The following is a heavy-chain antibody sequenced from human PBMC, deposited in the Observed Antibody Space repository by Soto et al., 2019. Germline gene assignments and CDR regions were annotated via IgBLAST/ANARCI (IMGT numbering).Heavy chain of an antibody. Sequence: EVQLLESGGGLVQPGGSLRLSCAASGFTFNNYAMNWVRQAPGKGLEWVSTISVSGGSTYYADSVKGRFTISRDNSKNTLYLQMNSLRTEDTAVYYCAKDGARYCSGGSCYSNFDYWGQGTLVTVSS. CDR1: GFTFNNYA. V-gene: IGHV3-23*01. D-gene: IGHD2-15*01. CDR3: AKDGARYCSGGSCYSNFDY. CDR2: ISVSGGST. J-gene: IGHJ4*02.